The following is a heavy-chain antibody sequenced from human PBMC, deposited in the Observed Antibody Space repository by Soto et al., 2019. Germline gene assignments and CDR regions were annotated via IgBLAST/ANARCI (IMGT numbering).Heavy chain of an antibody. V-gene: IGHV3-21*01. CDR2: ISSSSSYI. J-gene: IGHJ4*02. Sequence: EVQLVESGGGLVKPGGSLRLSCAASGFTFSSYSMNWVRQAPGKGLEWVSSISSSSSYIYYADSVKGRFTISRDNAKNSLYLQMNSLRAEDTAVYYCARDGRYDYVWGSYRYHNRYYFDYWGQGTLVTVSS. CDR3: ARDGRYDYVWGSYRYHNRYYFDY. CDR1: GFTFSSYS. D-gene: IGHD3-16*02.